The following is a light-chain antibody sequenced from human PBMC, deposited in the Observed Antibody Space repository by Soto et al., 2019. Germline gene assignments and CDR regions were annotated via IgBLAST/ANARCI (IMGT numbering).Light chain of an antibody. V-gene: IGLV1-40*01. CDR1: SSNIGAGYD. J-gene: IGLJ1*01. CDR2: DNS. CDR3: QSYDRSLSGSRV. Sequence: QCVLTQPPSVSGAPGQRVTISCTGSSSNIGAGYDVHWYQQLPGTAPKLLIYDNSNRPSGVPDRFSGSKSGTSASLAITGLQAEDEADYYCQSYDRSLSGSRVFGTGTKVTVL.